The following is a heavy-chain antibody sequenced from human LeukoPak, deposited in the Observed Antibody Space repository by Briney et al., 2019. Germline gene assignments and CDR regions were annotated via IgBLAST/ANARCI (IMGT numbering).Heavy chain of an antibody. CDR3: ARGSTYYDSSGQVPFDY. Sequence: PGGSLRLSCAASGFTFSSYSMNWVRQAPGKGLEWVSAISNNGGYTYYADSVKGRFTISRDNAKNSLYLQMNSLRAEDTAVYYCARGSTYYDSSGQVPFDYWGQGTLVTVSS. CDR2: ISNNGGYT. V-gene: IGHV3-21*01. CDR1: GFTFSSYS. J-gene: IGHJ4*02. D-gene: IGHD3-22*01.